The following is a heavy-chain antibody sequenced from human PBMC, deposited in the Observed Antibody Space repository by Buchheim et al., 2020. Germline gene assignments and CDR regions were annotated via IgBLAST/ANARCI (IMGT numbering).Heavy chain of an antibody. V-gene: IGHV4-34*01. Sequence: QVQLQQWGAGLLKPSETLSLTCAVYGGSFSDYYWSWIRQPPGKGLEWIGEINHSGSTNYNPSLKSRATISVDTSKNQFSLRLSSVTAADTAVYYCARSRVVPAAMRAYSYYGMDVWGQGTT. CDR3: ARSRVVPAAMRAYSYYGMDV. CDR1: GGSFSDYY. CDR2: INHSGST. D-gene: IGHD2-2*01. J-gene: IGHJ6*02.